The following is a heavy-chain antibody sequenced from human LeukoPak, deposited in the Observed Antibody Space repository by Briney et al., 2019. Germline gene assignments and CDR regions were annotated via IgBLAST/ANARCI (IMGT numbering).Heavy chain of an antibody. CDR3: ARGRFYHDSPE. CDR1: GFTFTVYW. D-gene: IGHD3-22*01. CDR2: INHDGTEK. J-gene: IGHJ4*02. V-gene: IGHV3-7*01. Sequence: PGGSLRLSCKASGFTFTVYWMTWVRQAPGKGLEWVANINHDGTEKYYVDSVKGRFTISRENAKNSLFLQMSSLRPEDMAVYYCARGRFYHDSPEWGQGTLVTVSS.